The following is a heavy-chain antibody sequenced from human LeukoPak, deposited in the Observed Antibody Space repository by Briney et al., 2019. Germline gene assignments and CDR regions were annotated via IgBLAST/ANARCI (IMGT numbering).Heavy chain of an antibody. Sequence: ASVKVSCKASGYSFTTYGFSWMRQAPGQGLEWMGIIAYNGNTYYAENLQGRVTMTTDSSTNTAYMELRNLRSDDTAVYYCARYSRIWYLYDYWGQGTLVTVSS. CDR1: GYSFTTYG. CDR2: IAYNGNT. V-gene: IGHV1-18*01. D-gene: IGHD6-13*01. CDR3: ARYSRIWYLYDY. J-gene: IGHJ4*02.